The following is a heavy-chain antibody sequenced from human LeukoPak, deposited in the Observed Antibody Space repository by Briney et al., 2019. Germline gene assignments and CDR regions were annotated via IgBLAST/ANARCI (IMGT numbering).Heavy chain of an antibody. CDR3: ASGSYCSSTSCYIWFDP. J-gene: IGHJ5*02. CDR1: GGTFSSYA. V-gene: IGHV1-2*06. D-gene: IGHD2-2*02. Sequence: ASVKVSCKASGGTFSSYAISWVRQAPGQGLEWMGRINPNSGGTNYAQKFQGRVTMTRDTSISTTYMELSRLRSDDTAVYYCASGSYCSSTSCYIWFDPWGQGTLVTVSS. CDR2: INPNSGGT.